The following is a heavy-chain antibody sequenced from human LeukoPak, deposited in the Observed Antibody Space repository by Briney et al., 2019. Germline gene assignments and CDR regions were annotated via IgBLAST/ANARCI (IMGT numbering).Heavy chain of an antibody. D-gene: IGHD3-3*01. Sequence: SETLSLTCAVSGYSISSGYYWGWIRQPPGKGLEWIGSIYHSGSTYYNPSLKSRVTISVDTSKNKFSLKLSTVTAADTAVYYCARGRDFWSGYSNWFDPWGQGTLVTVSS. CDR1: GYSISSGYY. J-gene: IGHJ5*02. V-gene: IGHV4-38-2*01. CDR2: IYHSGST. CDR3: ARGRDFWSGYSNWFDP.